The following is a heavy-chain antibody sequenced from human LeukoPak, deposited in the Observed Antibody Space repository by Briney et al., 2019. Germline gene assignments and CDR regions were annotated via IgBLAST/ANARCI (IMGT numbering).Heavy chain of an antibody. V-gene: IGHV1-2*02. J-gene: IGHJ4*02. CDR2: INPNSGGT. Sequence: ASVKVSCKASGYTFTGYYMHWVRQAPGQGLEWMGWINPNSGGTNYAQRFQGRVTMTRDTSISTAYMELSRLRSDGTAVYYCARDDKIAVAGFDYWGQGTLVTVSS. D-gene: IGHD6-19*01. CDR3: ARDDKIAVAGFDY. CDR1: GYTFTGYY.